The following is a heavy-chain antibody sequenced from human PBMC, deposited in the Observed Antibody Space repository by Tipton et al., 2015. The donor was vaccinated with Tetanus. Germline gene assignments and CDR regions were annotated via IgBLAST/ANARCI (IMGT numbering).Heavy chain of an antibody. J-gene: IGHJ4*02. CDR3: ARAAGFLGLTHDF. Sequence: TLSLTCSVSGGSLRSGDHYWSWIRQPPGKGLEWLAYISSSGSTNSNYSLKSRITMSRDTSKNQFSLKLASVTAADTAVYYCARAAGFLGLTHDFWGRGTLVSVSS. CDR1: GGSLRSGDHY. D-gene: IGHD2/OR15-2a*01. CDR2: ISSSGST. V-gene: IGHV4-61*08.